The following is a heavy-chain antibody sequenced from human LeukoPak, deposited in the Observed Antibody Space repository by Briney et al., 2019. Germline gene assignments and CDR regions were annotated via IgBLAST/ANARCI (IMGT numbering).Heavy chain of an antibody. V-gene: IGHV3-21*01. D-gene: IGHD3-22*01. Sequence: GGSLRLSWAAAGFTFSSYSMNWVRQAPGKGLEWVASISMSSSYIYYADSVKGRFTISRDNDKNSLYLQMNSLRAEDTAVYYCARNYYDSSGYFFGDYWGQGTLVTVSS. CDR2: ISMSSSYI. CDR1: GFTFSSYS. J-gene: IGHJ4*02. CDR3: ARNYYDSSGYFFGDY.